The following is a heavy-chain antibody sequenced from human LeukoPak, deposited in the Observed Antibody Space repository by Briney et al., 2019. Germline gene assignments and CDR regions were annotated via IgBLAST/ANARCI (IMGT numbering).Heavy chain of an antibody. CDR2: ISGSGVST. CDR3: AKAGYSSSRYALLNYFDY. CDR1: GFTFSSYD. D-gene: IGHD6-13*01. J-gene: IGHJ4*02. Sequence: GGSLRLSCAVSGFTFSSYDMSWVRQAPRKGLEWVSGISGSGVSTYYADSVKGRFTISRDNSKNTLYLQMNSLRAEDTAVYYCAKAGYSSSRYALLNYFDYWGQGTQVTVSS. V-gene: IGHV3-23*01.